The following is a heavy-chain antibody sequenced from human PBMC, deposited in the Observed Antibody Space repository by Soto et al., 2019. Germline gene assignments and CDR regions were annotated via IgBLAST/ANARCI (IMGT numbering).Heavy chain of an antibody. CDR1: GYRFTSYW. J-gene: IGHJ6*02. D-gene: IGHD3-22*01. Sequence: GESVKISCNGSGYRFTSYWMSWVRQMNGKGLEWMGRIDPSDSYTNYSPSFQGHVTISADKSISTAYLQWSSLKASDTAMYYCASQWAYYYDSSGYYLHYYYYGMDVWGQGTTVTVSS. CDR2: IDPSDSYT. V-gene: IGHV5-10-1*01. CDR3: ASQWAYYYDSSGYYLHYYYYGMDV.